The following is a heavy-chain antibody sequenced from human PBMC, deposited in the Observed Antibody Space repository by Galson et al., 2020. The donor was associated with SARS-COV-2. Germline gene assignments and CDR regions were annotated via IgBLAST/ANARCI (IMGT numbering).Heavy chain of an antibody. D-gene: IGHD6-13*01. CDR2: ISYDGSNK. J-gene: IGHJ1*01. CDR1: GFTFSSYA. V-gene: IGHV3-30*04. Sequence: GESLKISCAASGFTFSSYAMHWVRQAPGKGLEWVAVISYDGSNKYYADSVKGRFTISRDNSKNTLYLQMNSLRAEDTAVYYCARGPYSSSWFAEYFQHWGQGTLVTVSS. CDR3: ARGPYSSSWFAEYFQH.